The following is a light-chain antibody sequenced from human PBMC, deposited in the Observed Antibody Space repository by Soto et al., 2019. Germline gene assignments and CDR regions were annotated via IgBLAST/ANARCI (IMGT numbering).Light chain of an antibody. J-gene: IGKJ1*01. CDR1: QGIRND. CDR3: LQDYNYPWT. V-gene: IGKV1-6*01. Sequence: AIPITQAPASVSASVGDRVTITCRASQGIRNDLGWYQQKPGKAPKLLIYAASSLQSGVPSRFSGSGSGTDFTLTISSLQPEDFATYYCLQDYNYPWTFGQGTKVDI. CDR2: AAS.